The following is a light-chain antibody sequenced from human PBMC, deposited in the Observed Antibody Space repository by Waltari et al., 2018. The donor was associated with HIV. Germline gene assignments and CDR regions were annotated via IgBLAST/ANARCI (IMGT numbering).Light chain of an antibody. V-gene: IGKV3-20*01. CDR3: QQYSSSPWT. Sequence: IVLTQSPGSLPLSPGERATLSCRASQSISSNYLAWYQKTPGQPPMHLIYGASNRATGIPDRFSGSGSGTDFTLTISRLEPEEFAVFYCQQYSSSPWTFGQGTKVE. CDR2: GAS. CDR1: QSISSNY. J-gene: IGKJ1*01.